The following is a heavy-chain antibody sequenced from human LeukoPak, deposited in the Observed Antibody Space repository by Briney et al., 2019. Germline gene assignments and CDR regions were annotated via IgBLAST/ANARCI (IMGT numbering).Heavy chain of an antibody. CDR3: ARDVDIVPTTLDY. CDR2: ISYDGSNK. D-gene: IGHD5-12*01. V-gene: IGHV3-30-3*01. Sequence: GRSLRLSCAASGFTFSSYAMHWVRQAPGKGLEWVAVISYDGSNKYYVDSVKGRFTISRDNSKNTLYLQMNSLRAEDTAVYYCARDVDIVPTTLDYWGQGTLVTVSS. J-gene: IGHJ4*02. CDR1: GFTFSSYA.